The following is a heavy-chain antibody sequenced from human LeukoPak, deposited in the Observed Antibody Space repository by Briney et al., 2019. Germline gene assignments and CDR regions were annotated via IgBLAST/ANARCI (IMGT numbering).Heavy chain of an antibody. CDR2: FDPEDGET. J-gene: IGHJ4*02. CDR3: ATGGYSSGWSTLDY. Sequence: GASVKVSCKVSGYTLTELSMHWMRQAPGKGLEWMGGFDPEDGETIYAQKFQGRVTMTEDTSTDTAYMELSSLRSEDTAVYYCATGGYSSGWSTLDYWGQGTLVTVSS. D-gene: IGHD6-19*01. V-gene: IGHV1-24*01. CDR1: GYTLTELS.